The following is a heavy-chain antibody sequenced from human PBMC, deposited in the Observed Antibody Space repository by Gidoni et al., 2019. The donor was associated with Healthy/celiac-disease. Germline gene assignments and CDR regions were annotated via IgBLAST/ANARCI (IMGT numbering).Heavy chain of an antibody. CDR2: ISYDGSNK. CDR3: AKGDSSTWYHLFDY. Sequence: QVQLVESGGGVVQPGRSLRLSCAASGCTFSSYGMHWVRQAPGKGLEWVAVISYDGSNKYYADSVKGRFTISRDNSKNTLYLQMNSLRTEETAVYYCAKGDSSTWYHLFDYWGQGTLVTVSS. CDR1: GCTFSSYG. D-gene: IGHD6-13*01. J-gene: IGHJ4*02. V-gene: IGHV3-30*18.